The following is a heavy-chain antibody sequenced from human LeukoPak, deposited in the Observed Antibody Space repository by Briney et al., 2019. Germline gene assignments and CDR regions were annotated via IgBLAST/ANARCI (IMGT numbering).Heavy chain of an antibody. CDR3: ARDRCPSDYLGLHV. D-gene: IGHD5-24*01. CDR1: RFTFSDYY. Sequence: GGSLRLSCAASRFTFSDYYMSWVRQAPGKGLEWISNIAGSGETIYYADSVKGRFTISKDNANNLLFLQMNSLRAEDTAVYYCARDRCPSDYLGLHVWGQGTTVIVSS. V-gene: IGHV3-11*01. J-gene: IGHJ6*02. CDR2: IAGSGETI.